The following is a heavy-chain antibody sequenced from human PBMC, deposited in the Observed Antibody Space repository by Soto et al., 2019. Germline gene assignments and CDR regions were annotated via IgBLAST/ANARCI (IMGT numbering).Heavy chain of an antibody. CDR3: AATIIAVSGTGYYGMDV. J-gene: IGHJ6*02. CDR1: GFTFISSA. V-gene: IGHV1-58*02. D-gene: IGHD6-19*01. CDR2: IVVGSGHT. Sequence: QMQLVQSGPEVKKPGTSVKVSCKASGFTFISSAMQWVRQARGQRLEWIGWIVVGSGHTNYAQKFQERVTITRDMSTSPAYMELSSLRSEDTAVYYCAATIIAVSGTGYYGMDVWGQGTTVTVSS.